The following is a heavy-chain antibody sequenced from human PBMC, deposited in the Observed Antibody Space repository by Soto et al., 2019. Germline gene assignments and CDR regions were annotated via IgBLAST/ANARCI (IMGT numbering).Heavy chain of an antibody. Sequence: SETLSLTCTVSGGSVTSDGDYWTWIRQSPGEGLEWIGYISNSGSTGYNPSLKTRLSMSVDRSKNQFTLRLTSVTAADTAVYFCATESGSTYGYFDHWGQGTQVTSPQ. CDR3: ATESGSTYGYFDH. J-gene: IGHJ4*02. CDR1: GGSVTSDGDY. D-gene: IGHD5-18*01. CDR2: ISNSGST. V-gene: IGHV4-30-4*01.